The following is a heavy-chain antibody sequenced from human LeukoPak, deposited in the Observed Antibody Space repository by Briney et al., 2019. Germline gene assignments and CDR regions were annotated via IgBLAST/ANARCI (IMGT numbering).Heavy chain of an antibody. D-gene: IGHD3-10*01. CDR1: GFTFSSSW. CDR3: ARDRGYKSFDY. J-gene: IGHJ4*02. Sequence: PGGSLRLSCAASGFTFSSSWMAWVRQAPGKGLEWVANIKPDGSEGSYVDSVKGRFTISRDNAKNSLFLQMISLRAEDPAVYYCARDRGYKSFDYWGQGALVTVSS. CDR2: IKPDGSEG. V-gene: IGHV3-7*04.